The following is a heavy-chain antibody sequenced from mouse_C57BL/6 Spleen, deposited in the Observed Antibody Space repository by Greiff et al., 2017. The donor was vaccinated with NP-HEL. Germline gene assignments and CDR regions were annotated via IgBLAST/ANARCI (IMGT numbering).Heavy chain of an antibody. CDR1: GYTFTDYE. Sequence: QVTLKVSGAELVRPGASVTLSCKASGYTFTDYEMHWVKQTPVHGLEWIGAIDPETGGTAYNQKFKGKAILTADKSSSTAYMELRSLTSEDSAVYYCTEGGWLPSYYAMDYWGQGTSVTVSS. V-gene: IGHV1-15*01. CDR3: TEGGWLPSYYAMDY. D-gene: IGHD2-3*01. J-gene: IGHJ4*01. CDR2: IDPETGGT.